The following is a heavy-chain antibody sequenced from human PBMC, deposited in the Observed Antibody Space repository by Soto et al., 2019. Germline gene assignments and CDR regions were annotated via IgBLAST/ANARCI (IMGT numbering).Heavy chain of an antibody. V-gene: IGHV1-58*02. J-gene: IGHJ3*02. CDR3: AARDYCGGGSCYEMGDAFDI. Sequence: SVKVSCKASGFTFTSSAMQWVRQARGQRLEWIGWIVVGSGNTNYAQKFQERVTITRDMSTSTAYMELSSLRSEDTAVYYCAARDYCGGGSCYEMGDAFDIWGQGTMVTVS. CDR2: IVVGSGNT. D-gene: IGHD2-15*01. CDR1: GFTFTSSA.